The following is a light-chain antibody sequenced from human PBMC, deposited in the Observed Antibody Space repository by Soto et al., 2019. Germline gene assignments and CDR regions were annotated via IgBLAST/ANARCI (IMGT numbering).Light chain of an antibody. CDR3: QQYGSSPMYT. V-gene: IGKV3-20*01. CDR1: QSVSSSY. Sequence: EIVLTQSPGTLSLSPGERATLSCRASQSVSSSYLAWYQQKPGQAPRLLIYGASSRATGIPDRFSGSGYGTDVTLNISRLESEDFAVYYCQQYGSSPMYTFGQGTKLEIK. J-gene: IGKJ2*01. CDR2: GAS.